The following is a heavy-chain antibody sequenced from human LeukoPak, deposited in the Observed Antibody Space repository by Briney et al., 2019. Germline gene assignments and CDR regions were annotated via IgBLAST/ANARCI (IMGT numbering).Heavy chain of an antibody. D-gene: IGHD6-13*01. J-gene: IGHJ3*02. CDR2: IYYSGST. V-gene: IGHV4-59*01. CDR1: SGSISSYY. CDR3: ARGSLAAALRDDAFDI. Sequence: SETLSPTCTVSSGSISSYYWSWIRQPPGKGLDWIGYIYYSGSTNYNPSLKSRVTISVDTSKNQFSLKLSSVTAADTAVYYCARGSLAAALRDDAFDIWGQGTMVTVSS.